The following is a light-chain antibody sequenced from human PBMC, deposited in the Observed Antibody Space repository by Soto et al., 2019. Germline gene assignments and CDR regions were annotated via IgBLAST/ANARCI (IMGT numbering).Light chain of an antibody. J-gene: IGKJ1*01. Sequence: EIVMTQSPATLSVSPGERATLSCRASESVGSNFAGYEQKPGQAPRLLIYGASTRATGIPARFSGSGSGTEFTLTISSLQSEDFAIYFCEQYNNWPPVRTFGQGTKVEIK. CDR2: GAS. V-gene: IGKV3-15*01. CDR1: ESVGSN. CDR3: EQYNNWPPVRT.